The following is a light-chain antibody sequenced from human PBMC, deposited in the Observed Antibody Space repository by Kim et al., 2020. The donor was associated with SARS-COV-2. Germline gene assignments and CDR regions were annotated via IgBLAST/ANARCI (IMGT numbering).Light chain of an antibody. CDR3: CSYAGSMTYV. J-gene: IGLJ1*01. V-gene: IGLV2-23*02. Sequence: GQSITISCTGTSSDVVSYDLVSWFQHHPGKAPKLLIYEVNERPSGTSNRFSASKSGNTASLTISGLQAEDDADFYCCSYAGSMTYVFGTGTKVTVL. CDR2: EVN. CDR1: SSDVVSYDL.